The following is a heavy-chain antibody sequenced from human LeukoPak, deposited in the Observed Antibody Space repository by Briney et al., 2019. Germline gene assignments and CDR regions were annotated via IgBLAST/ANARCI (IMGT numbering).Heavy chain of an antibody. D-gene: IGHD3-10*01. CDR1: GFIFSDAW. V-gene: IGHV3-15*01. Sequence: PGGSLRLSCAASGFIFSDAWLSWVRQAPGKGLEWVGRIKSNGDGGTTDYAAPMKGRFTISRDDSRNTLYLQMNSLKTEDTAVYYCSTVSKWRFAGSYVNDYWGQGTLVTVSS. CDR2: IKSNGDGGTT. CDR3: STVSKWRFAGSYVNDY. J-gene: IGHJ4*02.